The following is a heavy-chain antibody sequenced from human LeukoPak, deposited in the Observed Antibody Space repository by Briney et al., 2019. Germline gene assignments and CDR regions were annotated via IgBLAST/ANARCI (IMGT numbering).Heavy chain of an antibody. D-gene: IGHD3-22*01. CDR2: ISGRGGTT. CDR3: AKEENDYYDSSGYYPIDH. V-gene: IGHV3-23*01. J-gene: IGHJ4*01. Sequence: GGSLRLSCAASGFTFNNYAMTWVRQAPRKGLEWVSSISGRGGTTDYADSVKGRFTISRDNSQNTLYLQMNSLRAEDTAVYYCAKEENDYYDSSGYYPIDHRGQGTLVTVSS. CDR1: GFTFNNYA.